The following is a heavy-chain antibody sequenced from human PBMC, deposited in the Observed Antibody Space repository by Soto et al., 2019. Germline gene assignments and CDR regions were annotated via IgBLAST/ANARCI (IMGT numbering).Heavy chain of an antibody. CDR1: GDTFTNFG. Sequence: HLVQSGPEVKKPGASVTVSCKTSGDTFTNFGLSWVRQAPGQGLEWMGWIATYNSNKNYAQKFKGRLPLTTDTPTSTGYMELKSLEYDDTAVYYCARVLRGVVNWFDPWGQGTLVTVSS. CDR2: IATYNSNK. V-gene: IGHV1-18*01. CDR3: ARVLRGVVNWFDP. D-gene: IGHD3-10*01. J-gene: IGHJ5*02.